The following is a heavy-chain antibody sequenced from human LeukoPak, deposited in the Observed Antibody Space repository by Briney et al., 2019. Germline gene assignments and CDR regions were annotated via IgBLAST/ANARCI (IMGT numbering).Heavy chain of an antibody. CDR1: GGTFSSYA. D-gene: IGHD6-19*01. V-gene: IGHV1-69*04. CDR3: AREMYSSGWYFDY. CDR2: IIPILGIA. Sequence: SVKVSRKASGGTFSSYAIGWVRQAPGQGLEWMGRIIPILGIANYAQKFQGRVTITADKSTSTAYMELSSLRSEDTAVYYCAREMYSSGWYFDYWGQGTLVTVSS. J-gene: IGHJ4*02.